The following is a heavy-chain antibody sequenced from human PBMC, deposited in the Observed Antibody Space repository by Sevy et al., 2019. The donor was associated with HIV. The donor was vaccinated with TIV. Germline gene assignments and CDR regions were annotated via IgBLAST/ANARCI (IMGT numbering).Heavy chain of an antibody. CDR2: ISSTSTYI. CDR3: ARDGGATDYGMDV. Sequence: GGSLRLSCGASGFTFNTYNFNWVRQAPGKGLECVSSISSTSTYIYYAHSVRGRFTISRDNAKNSLYLQMNNLRAEDTAIYYCARDGGATDYGMDVWGLGTTVTVSS. V-gene: IGHV3-21*01. D-gene: IGHD1-26*01. CDR1: GFTFNTYN. J-gene: IGHJ6*02.